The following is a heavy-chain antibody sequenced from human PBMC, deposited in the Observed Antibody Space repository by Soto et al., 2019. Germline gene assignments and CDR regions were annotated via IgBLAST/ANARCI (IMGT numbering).Heavy chain of an antibody. CDR2: IYYSGST. J-gene: IGHJ6*02. CDR3: ARGDYYGSGSYYNDYYYYGMDV. CDR1: GGSISSYY. Sequence: SETLSLTCTVSGGSISSYYWSWIRQPPGKGLEWIGYIYYSGSTNYNPSLKSRVTISVDTSKNQFSLKLSSVTAADTAVYYCARGDYYGSGSYYNDYYYYGMDVWGQGTTVTVSS. V-gene: IGHV4-59*01. D-gene: IGHD3-10*01.